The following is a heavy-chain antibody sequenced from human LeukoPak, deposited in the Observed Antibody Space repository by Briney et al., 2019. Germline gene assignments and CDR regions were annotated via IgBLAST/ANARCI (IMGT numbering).Heavy chain of an antibody. D-gene: IGHD3-10*02. CDR1: GFPFSNE. V-gene: IGHV3-48*03. J-gene: IGHJ6*04. CDR2: ISCSGSTI. Sequence: GVPLRLSCAASGFPFSNEMNWVRQAPGKGLEWVSYISCSGSTIYYSDSVKGRFTISRDNAKNSLYLQMNSLRAEDTAVDYCAELGITMIGGVWGKGTTVTISS. CDR3: AELGITMIGGV.